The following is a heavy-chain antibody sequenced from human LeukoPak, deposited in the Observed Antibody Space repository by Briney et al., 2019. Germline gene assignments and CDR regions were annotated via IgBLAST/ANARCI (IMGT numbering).Heavy chain of an antibody. Sequence: GGSLRLSCAASGFTFSTYAMSWVRQAPGKGLEWVSAIGVSGGGTYYADSVKGRFTISRDNFKNTLYLQLNSLRAEDTAVYYCAKDGYCSSTNCYPAPYWGQGTLVTVSS. CDR2: IGVSGGGT. V-gene: IGHV3-23*01. CDR3: AKDGYCSSTNCYPAPY. J-gene: IGHJ4*02. D-gene: IGHD2-2*03. CDR1: GFTFSTYA.